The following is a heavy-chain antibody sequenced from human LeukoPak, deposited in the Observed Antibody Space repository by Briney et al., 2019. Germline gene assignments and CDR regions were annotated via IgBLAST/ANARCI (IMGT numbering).Heavy chain of an antibody. CDR1: GFTFSSYW. D-gene: IGHD1-14*01. CDR3: ARSNQADDY. Sequence: GGSLRLSCAASGFTFSSYWMHWVRQVPGKGLVWVARINPGGSSITYADSVKGRFTISRDNAKNTLYLQKDSLRAEDTGVYYCARSNQADDYWGQGTLVTVSS. V-gene: IGHV3-74*01. J-gene: IGHJ4*02. CDR2: INPGGSSI.